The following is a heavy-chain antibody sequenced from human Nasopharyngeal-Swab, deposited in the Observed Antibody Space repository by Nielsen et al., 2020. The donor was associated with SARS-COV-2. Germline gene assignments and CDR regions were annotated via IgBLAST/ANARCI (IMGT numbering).Heavy chain of an antibody. J-gene: IGHJ6*02. V-gene: IGHV3-21*01. D-gene: IGHD1-7*01. CDR3: ATGAGTTIYYYYGMDV. Sequence: GGSLRLSCAASGFTFSSYSMNWVRQAPVKGLEWVSSISSSSSYIYYADSVKGRFTISRDNAKNSLYLQMNSLRAEDTAVYYCATGAGTTIYYYYGMDVWGQGTTVTVSS. CDR1: GFTFSSYS. CDR2: ISSSSSYI.